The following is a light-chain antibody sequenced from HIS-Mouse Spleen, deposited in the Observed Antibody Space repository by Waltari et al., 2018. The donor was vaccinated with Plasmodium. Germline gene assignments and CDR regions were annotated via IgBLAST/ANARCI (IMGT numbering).Light chain of an antibody. CDR1: QSISSY. CDR3: QQSYSTPPT. Sequence: DIQMTPSPSSLSASVGDRVTIPCRASQSISSYLNWYQQKPGKAPKLLIYAASSLQSGVPSRFSGSGSGTDFTLTISSLQPEDFATYYCQQSYSTPPTFGGGTKVEIK. CDR2: AAS. J-gene: IGKJ4*01. V-gene: IGKV1-39*01.